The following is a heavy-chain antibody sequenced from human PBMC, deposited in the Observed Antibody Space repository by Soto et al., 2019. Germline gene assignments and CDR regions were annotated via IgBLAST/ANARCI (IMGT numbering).Heavy chain of an antibody. J-gene: IGHJ4*02. Sequence: SETLSLTCAVYGGSFSDYYWSWIRQPPGKGLEWTGYVYYTGSTLYNPSLESRVTVSLDTSKNQFSLKLSSVTAADTAVYYCATGGASSKPFDYWGQGALVTVSS. CDR3: ATGGASSKPFDY. CDR1: GGSFSDYY. CDR2: VYYTGST. D-gene: IGHD2-15*01. V-gene: IGHV4-34*11.